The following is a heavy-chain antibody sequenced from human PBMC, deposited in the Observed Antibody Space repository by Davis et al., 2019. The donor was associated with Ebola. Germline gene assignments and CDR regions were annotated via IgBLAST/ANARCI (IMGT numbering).Heavy chain of an antibody. J-gene: IGHJ4*02. CDR2: ISSSSSYI. CDR1: GFTFSSYS. CDR3: ARERRSTGTTADY. Sequence: GESLKISCAASGFTFSSYSMNWVRQAPGKGLEWVSSISSSSSYIYYADSVKGRFTISRDNAKNSLYLQMNSLRAEDTAVYYCARERRSTGTTADYWGQGTLVTVSS. D-gene: IGHD1-7*01. V-gene: IGHV3-21*01.